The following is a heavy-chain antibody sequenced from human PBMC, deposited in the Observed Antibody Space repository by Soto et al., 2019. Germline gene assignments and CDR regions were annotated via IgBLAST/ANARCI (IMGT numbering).Heavy chain of an antibody. CDR2: ISAYNGNT. Sequence: ASVKVSCKASGYTFTSYGISWVRQAPGQGLEWMGWISAYNGNTNYAQKLQGRVTMTTDTSTSTAYMELRSLRSDDTAVYYCARDSIVVVTVTTPRALDYWGQRTLVTVSS. D-gene: IGHD2-21*02. CDR3: ARDSIVVVTVTTPRALDY. J-gene: IGHJ4*02. V-gene: IGHV1-18*01. CDR1: GYTFTSYG.